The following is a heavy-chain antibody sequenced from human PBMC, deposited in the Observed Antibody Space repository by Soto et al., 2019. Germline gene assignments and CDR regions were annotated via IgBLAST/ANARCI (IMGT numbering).Heavy chain of an antibody. J-gene: IGHJ6*02. CDR2: ISGSGGRT. CDR3: AKEVVVESAGRSHYYYYGLDV. D-gene: IGHD2-2*01. V-gene: IGHV3-23*01. CDR1: GFTFSIYA. Sequence: EVQLLESGGGLVQPGGSLRLSCAASGFTFSIYAMNWVRQAPGKGLEWVSVISGSGGRTYYADSVKGRFTMSRDNSKNTLYLQMNSLRAEDTAVYYCAKEVVVESAGRSHYYYYGLDVWSQGTTVTVSS.